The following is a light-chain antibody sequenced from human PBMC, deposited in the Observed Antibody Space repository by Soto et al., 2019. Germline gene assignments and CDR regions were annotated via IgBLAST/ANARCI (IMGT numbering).Light chain of an antibody. Sequence: EIVLTQSPGTLSLSPGERATLSCRSSQSVSSSYLAWYQQKPGQAPRLLIYDVSSRATGIPDRFSGSGSGTDFTLTISRLEPEDFAVYYCRQYGSVPTFGQGTKVEIK. CDR1: QSVSSSY. J-gene: IGKJ1*01. V-gene: IGKV3-20*01. CDR2: DVS. CDR3: RQYGSVPT.